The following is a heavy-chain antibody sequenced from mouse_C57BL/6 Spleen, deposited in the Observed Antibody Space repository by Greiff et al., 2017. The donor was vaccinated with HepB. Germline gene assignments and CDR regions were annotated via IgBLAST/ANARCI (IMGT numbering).Heavy chain of an antibody. V-gene: IGHV1-76*01. CDR3: AREVGDYFDY. CDR1: GYTFTDYY. Sequence: VKLMESGAELVRPGASVKLSCKASGYTFTDYYINWVKQRPGQGLEWIARIYPGSGNTYYNEKFKGKATLTAEKSSSTAYMQLSSLTSEDSAVYFCAREVGDYFDYWGQGTTLTVSS. D-gene: IGHD3-1*01. CDR2: IYPGSGNT. J-gene: IGHJ2*01.